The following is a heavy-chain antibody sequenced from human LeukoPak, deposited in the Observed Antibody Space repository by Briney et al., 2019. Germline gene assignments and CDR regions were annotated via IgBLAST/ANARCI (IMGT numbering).Heavy chain of an antibody. D-gene: IGHD6-13*01. CDR1: GFTFSDYY. V-gene: IGHV4-34*01. CDR3: ARLPGYSSSWYGYYYMDV. CDR2: INHSGST. Sequence: PGGSLRLSCAASGFTFSDYYMSWIRQAPAKGLEWVGEINHSGSTNYNPSLKSRVTISVDTSKNQFSLKLSSVTAADTAVYYCARLPGYSSSWYGYYYMDVWGKGTTVTVSS. J-gene: IGHJ6*03.